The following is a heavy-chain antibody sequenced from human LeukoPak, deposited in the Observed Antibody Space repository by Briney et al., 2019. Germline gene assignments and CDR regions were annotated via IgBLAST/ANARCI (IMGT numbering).Heavy chain of an antibody. D-gene: IGHD6-13*01. J-gene: IGHJ5*02. Sequence: SETLSLTCTVSGYSINTGYFWGWIRQPPGKGLEWIGSIYHSGSTYYNSSLTSRVTISIDTSKNQFSLKLSSVTAADTAVYYCARGDSSSWSNYFDPWGQGNLVTVSS. CDR1: GYSINTGYF. CDR2: IYHSGST. V-gene: IGHV4-38-2*02. CDR3: ARGDSSSWSNYFDP.